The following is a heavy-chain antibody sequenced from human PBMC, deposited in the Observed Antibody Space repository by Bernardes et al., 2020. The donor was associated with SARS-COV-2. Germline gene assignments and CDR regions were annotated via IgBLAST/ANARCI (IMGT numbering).Heavy chain of an antibody. V-gene: IGHV3-23*01. CDR2: SGGGAGT. J-gene: IGHJ4*02. CDR3: AKDYCDADCDFFDY. CDR1: GFTLSDFA. Sequence: VWSLSLSCAASGFTLSDFAMSWVRQTPGKGLEWVSGSGGGAGTYYADFVKGRFTISRDNSKNTLFLQMNSLRAEDTAIYYCAKDYCDADCDFFDYWGQETLVSVSS. D-gene: IGHD2-21*02.